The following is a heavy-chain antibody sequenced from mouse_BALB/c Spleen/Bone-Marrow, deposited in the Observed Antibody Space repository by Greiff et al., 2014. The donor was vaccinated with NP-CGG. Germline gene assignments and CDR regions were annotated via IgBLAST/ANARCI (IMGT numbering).Heavy chain of an antibody. Sequence: EVQLVESGGGLVQPGGSRKLSCAASGFTFSDYGMAWVRQAPGKGPEWVAFIGNLAYSIYYADTVTGRFTISRENAKNTLYLEMSSLRSEDTAMYYCAREGGAMDYWGQGTSVTVSS. J-gene: IGHJ4*01. CDR1: GFTFSDYG. V-gene: IGHV5-15*02. CDR2: IGNLAYSI. CDR3: AREGGAMDY.